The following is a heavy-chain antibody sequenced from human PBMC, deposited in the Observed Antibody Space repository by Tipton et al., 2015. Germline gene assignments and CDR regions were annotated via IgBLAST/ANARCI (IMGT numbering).Heavy chain of an antibody. CDR1: GGSISRSDYY. CDR2: IQYSGST. J-gene: IGHJ4*02. V-gene: IGHV4-61*05. Sequence: GLVKPSETLSLTCNVFGGSISRSDYYWGWIRQPPGKELEWIGYIQYSGSTNYNPSLKSRVTISVDTSKTQFSLKMSSVTASDTAVYYCARARGRHGGLFDSWGQGIRVTVSS. D-gene: IGHD4-23*01. CDR3: ARARGRHGGLFDS.